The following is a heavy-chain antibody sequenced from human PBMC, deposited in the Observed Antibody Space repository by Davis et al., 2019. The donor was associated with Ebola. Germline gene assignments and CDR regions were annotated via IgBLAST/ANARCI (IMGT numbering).Heavy chain of an antibody. J-gene: IGHJ4*02. D-gene: IGHD3-9*01. V-gene: IGHV1-69*13. CDR3: ARVPIKTYYDILTGYYEAYYFDY. Sequence: SVKVSCKASGGTFSSYAISWVRQAPGQGLEWMGGIIPIFGTANYAQKFQGRVTITADESASTAYMELSSLRSEDTAVYYCARVPIKTYYDILTGYYEAYYFDYWGQGTLVTVSS. CDR2: IIPIFGTA. CDR1: GGTFSSYA.